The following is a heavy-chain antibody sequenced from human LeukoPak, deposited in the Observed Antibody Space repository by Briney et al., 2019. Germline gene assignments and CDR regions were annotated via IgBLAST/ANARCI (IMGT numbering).Heavy chain of an antibody. CDR2: IFYSGST. CDR3: ARSYYFESSGYKQYVFDI. V-gene: IGHV4-59*08. Sequence: SETLSLTCTVSGGSISGYYWNWIRQPPGTGLEWIAYIFYSGSTNYNPSLRSRVNISVDTSKNQSSLKLSSVTAADTAVYYCARSYYFESSGYKQYVFDIWGQGTLVTVSS. CDR1: GGSISGYY. J-gene: IGHJ3*02. D-gene: IGHD3-22*01.